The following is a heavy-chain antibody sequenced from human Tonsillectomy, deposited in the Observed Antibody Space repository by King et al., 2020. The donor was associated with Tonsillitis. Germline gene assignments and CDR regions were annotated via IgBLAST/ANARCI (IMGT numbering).Heavy chain of an antibody. CDR1: GGSISRGSYF. V-gene: IGHV4-61*02. Sequence: QLQEPGPGLVKPSQTLSLTCTVSGGSISRGSYFWSWIRQPAGKGLEWIGRISSSGSTNYNPSLKSRVTMSVDTSKNQFSLKLSSVTAADTAVYYCARDLGQYYYGSGIDYWGQGTLVTVSS. CDR2: ISSSGST. D-gene: IGHD3-10*01. CDR3: ARDLGQYYYGSGIDY. J-gene: IGHJ4*02.